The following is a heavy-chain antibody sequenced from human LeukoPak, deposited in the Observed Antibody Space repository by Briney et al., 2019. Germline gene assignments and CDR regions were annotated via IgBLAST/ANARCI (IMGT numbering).Heavy chain of an antibody. CDR1: GGSISSSSYY. D-gene: IGHD6-13*01. CDR3: ARLRSAAGSGPSDY. Sequence: SVPLSLTCTVSGGSISSSSYYWGWIRQPPGKGLEWIESIYYSGSTYYNPSLKSRVTISVDTSKNQFSMKLSSVTAADTAVYYCARLRSAAGSGPSDYWGQGTLVIVSA. CDR2: IYYSGST. V-gene: IGHV4-39*01. J-gene: IGHJ4*02.